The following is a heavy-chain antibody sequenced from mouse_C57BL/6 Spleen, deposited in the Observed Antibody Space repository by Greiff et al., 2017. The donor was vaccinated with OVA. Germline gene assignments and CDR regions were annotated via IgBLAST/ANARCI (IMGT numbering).Heavy chain of an antibody. Sequence: QVHVKQSGTELVKPGASVKLSCKASGYTFTSYWMHWVKQRPGQGLEWIGNINPSNGGTNYNEKFKSKATLTVDKSSSTAYMQLSSLTSEDSAVYYCARIYYDYQFDYWGQGSTLTVSS. CDR2: INPSNGGT. V-gene: IGHV1-53*01. D-gene: IGHD2-4*01. J-gene: IGHJ2*01. CDR1: GYTFTSYW. CDR3: ARIYYDYQFDY.